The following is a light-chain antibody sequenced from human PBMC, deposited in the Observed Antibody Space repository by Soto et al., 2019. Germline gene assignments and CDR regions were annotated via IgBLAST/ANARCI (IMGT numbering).Light chain of an antibody. CDR1: QSISYSANSKNY. CDR2: WAS. J-gene: IGKJ2*01. V-gene: IGKV4-1*01. CDR3: QQYYGIPYT. Sequence: IVMTQAPDSLAVFLGERATINCKSSQSISYSANSKNYLAWYQQKPGQPPKLLISWASTRESGVPDRFSGSGSGTDFTLTIASLQAEDVAVYYCQQYYGIPYTFGQGTKLEIK.